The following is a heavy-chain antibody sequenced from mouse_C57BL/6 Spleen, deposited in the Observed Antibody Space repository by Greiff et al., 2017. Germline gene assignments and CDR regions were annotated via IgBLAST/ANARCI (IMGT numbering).Heavy chain of an antibody. CDR1: GYTFTSYW. Sequence: QVQLQQPGTELVKPGASVKLSCKASGYTFTSYWMHWVKQRPGQGLEWIGNINPSNGGTNYNEKFKSKATQTVDKSSSTAYMQLSSLTSEDSAVYYCARWGGSSYDWYFDVWGTGTTVTVSS. CDR2: INPSNGGT. V-gene: IGHV1-53*01. D-gene: IGHD1-1*01. CDR3: ARWGGSSYDWYFDV. J-gene: IGHJ1*03.